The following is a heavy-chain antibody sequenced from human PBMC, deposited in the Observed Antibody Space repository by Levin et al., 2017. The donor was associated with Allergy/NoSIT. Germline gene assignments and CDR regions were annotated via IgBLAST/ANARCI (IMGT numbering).Heavy chain of an antibody. D-gene: IGHD7-27*01. CDR1: GFTFSSYA. Sequence: GGSLRLSCAASGFTFSSYAMSWVRQAPGKGLEWVSVISGSGTNTYYADSVKGRFTISRDNSKNTLYLQMNSLRAEDTALYYCAQDGDGPLGDEFFQHWGQGTLVTVSS. CDR2: ISGSGTNT. CDR3: AQDGDGPLGDEFFQH. J-gene: IGHJ1*01. V-gene: IGHV3-23*01.